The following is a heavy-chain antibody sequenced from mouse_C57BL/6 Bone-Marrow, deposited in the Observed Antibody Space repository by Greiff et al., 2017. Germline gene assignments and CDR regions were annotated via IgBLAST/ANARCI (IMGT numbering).Heavy chain of an antibody. CDR1: GYTFTSYG. D-gene: IGHD2-3*01. Sequence: QVQLQQSGAELARPGASVKLSCKASGYTFTSYGISWVKQRTGQGLEWIGEIYPRSGNTYYNEKFKGKATLTADKSSSTAYMELRSLTSEDSAVYFCARYDGYYVYFDYWGQGTTLTVSS. CDR3: ARYDGYYVYFDY. V-gene: IGHV1-81*01. CDR2: IYPRSGNT. J-gene: IGHJ2*01.